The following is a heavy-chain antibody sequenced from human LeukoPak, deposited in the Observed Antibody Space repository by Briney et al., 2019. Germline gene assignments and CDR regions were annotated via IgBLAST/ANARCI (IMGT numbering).Heavy chain of an antibody. CDR3: VSLNWNYGHYYMDV. J-gene: IGHJ6*03. V-gene: IGHV1-69*05. CDR2: IIPIFGTA. CDR1: GGTFSSYA. Sequence: ASVKVSRKASGGTFSSYAISWVRQAPGQGLEWMGGIIPIFGTANYAQKFQGRVTITTDESTSTAYMELSSLRSEDTAVYYCVSLNWNYGHYYMDVWGKGTTVTVSS. D-gene: IGHD1-7*01.